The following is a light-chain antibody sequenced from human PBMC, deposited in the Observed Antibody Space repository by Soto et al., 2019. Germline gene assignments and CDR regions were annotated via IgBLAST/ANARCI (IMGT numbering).Light chain of an antibody. CDR1: QTISSW. V-gene: IGKV1-5*03. J-gene: IGKJ1*01. Sequence: DFHMTQSPSTLSGSVGDRVTITCRAIQTISSWLAWYQQKPGKAPKLLIYKASTLKSGVPSRFSGSGSGTEFTLTISSLQPDDFATYYCQHYNSYPEAFGQGTKVDIK. CDR3: QHYNSYPEA. CDR2: KAS.